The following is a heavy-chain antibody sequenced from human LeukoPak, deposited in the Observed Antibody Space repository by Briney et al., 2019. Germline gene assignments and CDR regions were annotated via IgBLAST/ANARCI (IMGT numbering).Heavy chain of an antibody. Sequence: ASVKVSCKASGYTFTSYDINWVRQATGQGLEWMGWISAYNGNTNYAQKLQGRVTMTTDTSTSTAYMELRSLRSDDTAVYYCARDRDMITFGGVIVNGLDYWGQGTLVTVSS. V-gene: IGHV1-18*01. CDR1: GYTFTSYD. D-gene: IGHD3-16*02. J-gene: IGHJ4*02. CDR2: ISAYNGNT. CDR3: ARDRDMITFGGVIVNGLDY.